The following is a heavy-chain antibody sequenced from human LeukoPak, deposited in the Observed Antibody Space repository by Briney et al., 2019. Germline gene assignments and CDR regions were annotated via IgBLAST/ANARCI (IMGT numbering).Heavy chain of an antibody. CDR3: ARGGYPIPN. CDR1: SLTFSHAW. Sequence: GGSLRLSCVFPSLTFSHAWMNWVRQAPGKGLEWVGRVKSVAEGGASEYGTPVKGRFTISRDNSKNTLYLQMNSLRAEDTAVYYCARGGYPIPNWGQGTLVTVSS. CDR2: VKSVAEGGAS. D-gene: IGHD6-13*01. V-gene: IGHV3-15*07. J-gene: IGHJ4*02.